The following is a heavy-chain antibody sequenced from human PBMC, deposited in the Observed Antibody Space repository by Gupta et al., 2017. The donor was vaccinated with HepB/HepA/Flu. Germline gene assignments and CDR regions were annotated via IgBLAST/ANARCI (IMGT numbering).Heavy chain of an antibody. D-gene: IGHD6-19*01. CDR3: ARQPGSSGWTPYYFDY. CDR2: ISNSGSII. J-gene: IGHJ4*02. Sequence: EVQLVESGGGLVQPGGSLRLSCAASGFTLRSYEMNWVRQAPGKGLEWVSYISNSGSIIYYADSVKGRFTISRDNAKNSLYLQMNSLRAEDTAVYYCARQPGSSGWTPYYFDYWGQGTLVTVSS. V-gene: IGHV3-48*03. CDR1: GFTLRSYE.